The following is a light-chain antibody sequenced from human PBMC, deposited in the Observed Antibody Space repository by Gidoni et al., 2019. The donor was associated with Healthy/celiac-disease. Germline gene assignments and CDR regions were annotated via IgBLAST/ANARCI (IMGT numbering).Light chain of an antibody. Sequence: DIQMTQYPSSLSASVGDRVTITCRASQSISSYLNWYQQKPGKAPKLLIYAASSLQSGVPSRFGGSGSGTDFTLTIGGLQPEDFATYYFQQSYSTLSTFGPGTKVDIK. J-gene: IGKJ3*01. CDR2: AAS. CDR3: QQSYSTLST. CDR1: QSISSY. V-gene: IGKV1-39*01.